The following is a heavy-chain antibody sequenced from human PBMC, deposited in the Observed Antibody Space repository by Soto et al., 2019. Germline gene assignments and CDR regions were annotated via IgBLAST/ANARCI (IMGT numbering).Heavy chain of an antibody. CDR3: ARGLRSVLDY. J-gene: IGHJ4*02. CDR1: GFTFSSYW. V-gene: IGHV3-74*01. CDR2: INSDGSST. D-gene: IGHD6-6*01. Sequence: PGGSLRLSCAGSGFTFSSYWMHWVRQPPGKGLVWVSRINSDGSSTSDAGSVRGRFAISRDNSKNTLYLQMSSLRAEDTAIYYCARGLRSVLDYWGQGTLVTVSS.